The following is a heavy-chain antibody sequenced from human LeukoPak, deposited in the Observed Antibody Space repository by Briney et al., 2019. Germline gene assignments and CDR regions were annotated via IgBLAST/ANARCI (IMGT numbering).Heavy chain of an antibody. Sequence: KPSETLSLTCAVYGGSFSGYYWSWIRQPPGKGLEWIGEINHSGSTNYNPSLKSRVTISVDTSKNQFSLKLSSVTAADTAVYYCARAGSSGWANWFDPWGQGTLVTVSS. D-gene: IGHD6-19*01. J-gene: IGHJ5*02. CDR2: INHSGST. CDR3: ARAGSSGWANWFDP. V-gene: IGHV4-34*01. CDR1: GGSFSGYY.